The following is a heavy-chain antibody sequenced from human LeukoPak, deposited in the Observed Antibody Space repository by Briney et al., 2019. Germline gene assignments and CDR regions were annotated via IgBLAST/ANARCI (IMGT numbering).Heavy chain of an antibody. CDR1: GFTFRGYG. Sequence: GGSLRLSCAASGFTFRGYGMHWVRQAPGKGLELVAFISYHGREEYYADSVKGRFTISRDNSKNTLYLQLNSLRPEDTALYYCAKDPGVAWSGGDYWGQGTLVTVSS. CDR2: ISYHGREE. D-gene: IGHD3-3*01. J-gene: IGHJ4*02. V-gene: IGHV3-30*18. CDR3: AKDPGVAWSGGDY.